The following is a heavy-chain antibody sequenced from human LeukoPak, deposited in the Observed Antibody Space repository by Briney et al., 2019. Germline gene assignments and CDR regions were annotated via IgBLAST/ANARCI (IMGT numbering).Heavy chain of an antibody. V-gene: IGHV4-34*01. CDR1: GGSFSGYF. J-gene: IGHJ5*02. CDR3: ARRGSFWFDP. D-gene: IGHD3-16*02. Sequence: SETLSLTCGVYGGSFSGYFWSWIRQPPGKGLGWIGEINHSGSTNYNPSLKSRVTISVDTSKNQFSLKLNSVTAADTAVYYCARRGSFWFDPWGQGTLVTVSS. CDR2: INHSGST.